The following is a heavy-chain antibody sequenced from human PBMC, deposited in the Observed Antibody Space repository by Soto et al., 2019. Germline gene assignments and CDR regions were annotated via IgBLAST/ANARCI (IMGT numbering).Heavy chain of an antibody. CDR1: GGSISSSSYY. Sequence: SETLSLTCTVSGGSISSSSYYWGWIRQPPGKGLEWIGSIYYSGSTYYNPSLKSRVTISVDTSKNQFSLKLSSVTAADTAVYYCARHEERYYYYYMDVWGKGTTVTVSS. V-gene: IGHV4-39*01. CDR2: IYYSGST. CDR3: ARHEERYYYYYMDV. J-gene: IGHJ6*03.